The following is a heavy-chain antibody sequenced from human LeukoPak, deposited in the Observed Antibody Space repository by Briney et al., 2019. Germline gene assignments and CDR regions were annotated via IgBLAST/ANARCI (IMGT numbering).Heavy chain of an antibody. CDR1: GGSISSYY. D-gene: IGHD6-13*01. CDR2: IYYSGST. Sequence: SETLSLTCTVSGGSISSYYWSWIRQPPGKGLEWIGYIYYSGSTNYNPSLKSRVTISVDTSKNQFSLKLSSVTAADTAVYYCAGALTAAGKLYGMDVWGQGTTVTVSS. V-gene: IGHV4-59*01. J-gene: IGHJ6*02. CDR3: AGALTAAGKLYGMDV.